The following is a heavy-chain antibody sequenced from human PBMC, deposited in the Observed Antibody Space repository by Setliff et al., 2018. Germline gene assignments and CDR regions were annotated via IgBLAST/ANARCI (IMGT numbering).Heavy chain of an antibody. V-gene: IGHV4-34*01. J-gene: IGHJ5*02. CDR1: GGSFSGYY. D-gene: IGHD3-3*01. CDR3: ARAGPTVTFFRVLVISWWDP. Sequence: ETLSLTCAVYGGSFSGYYWTLIRQPPGKGLEWIGEINHSGSSNYNPSLKSRVTISVDTSKNQFSLKPSSVTAADTATYYCARAGPTVTFFRVLVISWWDPWGQGSLVTVSS. CDR2: INHSGSS.